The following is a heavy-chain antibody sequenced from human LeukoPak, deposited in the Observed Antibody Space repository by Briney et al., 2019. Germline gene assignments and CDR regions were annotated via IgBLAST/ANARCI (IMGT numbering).Heavy chain of an antibody. D-gene: IGHD6-19*01. J-gene: IGHJ4*02. CDR3: ARELTYSSGWQDY. CDR1: GFTFSSYW. CDR2: IKQDGSEK. V-gene: IGHV3-7*01. Sequence: GGSLRLSCAASGFTFSSYWMSWVRQAPGKGLEWVAHIKQDGSEKYYVDSVKGRFTISRDNAKNSLYLQMNSLRAEDTAVYYCARELTYSSGWQDYWGQGTLVTVSS.